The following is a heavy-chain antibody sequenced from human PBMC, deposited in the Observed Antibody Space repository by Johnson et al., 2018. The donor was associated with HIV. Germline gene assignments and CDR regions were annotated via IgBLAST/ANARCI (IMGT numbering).Heavy chain of an antibody. J-gene: IGHJ3*02. D-gene: IGHD2-15*01. Sequence: QVQLVESGGGVVQPGRSLRLSCAASGFTFSNYAMHWVRQAPGKGLEWVSVISLDGSNKYYAESVKGRFTISRDNAKNPLYLQMNSLRAEDTAVYYCASLAREIVVVVAASDAFDIWGQGTMVTVSS. CDR1: GFTFSNYA. CDR3: ASLAREIVVVVAASDAFDI. V-gene: IGHV3-30*04. CDR2: ISLDGSNK.